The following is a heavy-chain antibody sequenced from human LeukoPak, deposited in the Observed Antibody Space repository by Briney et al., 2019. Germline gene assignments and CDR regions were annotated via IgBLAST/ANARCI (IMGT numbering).Heavy chain of an antibody. Sequence: GGSLRLSCAASGFTFSSYSMNWVRQAPGKGLEWVSSISSSSSYIYYADSVKGRYTTSRDNAKNSLYLQMNSLRAEDTAVYYCASDSSGLVDYWGQGTLVTVSS. CDR1: GFTFSSYS. CDR2: ISSSSSYI. CDR3: ASDSSGLVDY. V-gene: IGHV3-21*01. J-gene: IGHJ4*02. D-gene: IGHD3-22*01.